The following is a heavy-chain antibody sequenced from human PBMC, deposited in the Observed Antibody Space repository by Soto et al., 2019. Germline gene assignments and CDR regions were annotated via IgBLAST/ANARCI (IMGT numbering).Heavy chain of an antibody. CDR3: ARRVLH. J-gene: IGHJ4*02. D-gene: IGHD3-16*01. CDR2: ISYSGSP. CDR1: GGSISSGGYF. V-gene: IGHV4-31*03. Sequence: QVQLQESGPGLVKPSQTLSLTCTVSGGSISSGGYFWSWIRPHTGKGLEWIGSISYSGSPYYNPSLKSRLTISVDTSKNQFSLKLSSVTAADTAMYSCARRVLHWGQVTLVTVSS.